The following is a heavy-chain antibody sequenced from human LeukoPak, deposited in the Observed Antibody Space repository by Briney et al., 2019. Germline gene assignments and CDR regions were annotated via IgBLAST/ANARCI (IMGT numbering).Heavy chain of an antibody. J-gene: IGHJ4*02. CDR3: ARERPRNYYDSSGPIRY. CDR2: ISSSSTI. D-gene: IGHD3-22*01. CDR1: GFTFSSYS. Sequence: PGGSLRLSCAASGFTFSSYSMNWVRQAPGKGLEWVSYISSSSTIYYADSVKGRFTISRDNAKNSLYLQMNSLRAEDTAVYYCARERPRNYYDSSGPIRYWGQGTLVTVSS. V-gene: IGHV3-48*01.